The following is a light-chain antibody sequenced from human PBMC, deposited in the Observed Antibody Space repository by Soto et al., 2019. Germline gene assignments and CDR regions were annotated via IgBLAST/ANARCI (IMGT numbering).Light chain of an antibody. V-gene: IGLV1-51*01. Sequence: QSVLTQPPSVSAAPGQKVTISCSGSSSNIGSAYVSWYQQLPGTAPKFLIYDNNKRPSGIPDRFSGSKSGTSATLDITGLHTGDEADYYCATWDTSLYSFVFGGGTKLTVL. CDR1: SSNIGSAY. CDR3: ATWDTSLYSFV. J-gene: IGLJ2*01. CDR2: DNN.